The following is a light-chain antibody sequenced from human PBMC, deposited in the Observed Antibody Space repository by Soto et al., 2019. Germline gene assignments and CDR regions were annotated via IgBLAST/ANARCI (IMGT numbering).Light chain of an antibody. Sequence: QSVLTQPASLSGSPGQSITISCTGTSSDVGGYNYVSWYQQHPGKAPKFMIYDVSSRPSGVPNRFSGSKSGNTASLTISGLQAEDEADYYCCSYATSNTRQIVFGTGTKVTVL. CDR3: CSYATSNTRQIV. J-gene: IGLJ1*01. V-gene: IGLV2-14*03. CDR1: SSDVGGYNY. CDR2: DVS.